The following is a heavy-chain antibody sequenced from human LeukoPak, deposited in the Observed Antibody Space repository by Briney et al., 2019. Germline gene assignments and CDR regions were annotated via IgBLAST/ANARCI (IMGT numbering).Heavy chain of an antibody. V-gene: IGHV1-18*01. CDR2: FSAYNGNT. CDR3: ARGGRYGGNTGLDY. Sequence: ASVTVSFTASGYSFIIYAINWVRQAPGQGLEWVGWFSAYNGNTYYAQKLHGRVTIATAPSPRTVYMELRSLRSDDTAVYYCARGGRYGGNTGLDYWGQGTLVTVSS. CDR1: GYSFIIYA. J-gene: IGHJ4*02. D-gene: IGHD4-23*01.